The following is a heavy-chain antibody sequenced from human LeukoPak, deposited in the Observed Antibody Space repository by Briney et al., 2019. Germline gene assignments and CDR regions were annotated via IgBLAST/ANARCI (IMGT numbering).Heavy chain of an antibody. CDR3: AKDLGGSGYP. V-gene: IGHV3-23*01. Sequence: GGSLRLSCAASGFTFSSYAMSWVRQAPGKGLEWVSTITGSGGSTYYADSVKGRFTISRDNSKNTLYLQMNSLRAEDTALCYCAKDLGGSGYPWGQGTLVTVSS. CDR1: GFTFSSYA. D-gene: IGHD3-22*01. J-gene: IGHJ5*02. CDR2: ITGSGGST.